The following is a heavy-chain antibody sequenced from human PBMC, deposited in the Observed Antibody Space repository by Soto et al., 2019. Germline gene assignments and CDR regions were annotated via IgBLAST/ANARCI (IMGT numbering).Heavy chain of an antibody. Sequence: QVQLVQSGVEVEKPGASVKVSCKASGYTFTSYGVSWVRQAPGQGLEWMGWISAYNGNTNYAQKFQGRVTMTTDTSTSTAYMELRSLRSDDTAVYDCAREVPTVTTGGPDYWGQGTLVTVSS. CDR1: GYTFTSYG. J-gene: IGHJ4*02. CDR2: ISAYNGNT. CDR3: AREVPTVTTGGPDY. D-gene: IGHD4-17*01. V-gene: IGHV1-18*01.